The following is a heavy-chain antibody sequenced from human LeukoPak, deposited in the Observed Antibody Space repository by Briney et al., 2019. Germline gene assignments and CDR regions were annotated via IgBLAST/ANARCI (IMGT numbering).Heavy chain of an antibody. CDR3: ARGIGEMATITPEYYFDY. CDR1: GGSISSGGYY. Sequence: SETLSLTCTVSGGSISSGGYYWSWIRQHPGKGLEWIGYIYYSGSTYFNPSLKSRVTISVDTSKNQFSLKLSSVTAADTAVYYCARGIGEMATITPEYYFDYWGQGTLVTVSS. CDR2: IYYSGST. J-gene: IGHJ4*02. D-gene: IGHD5-24*01. V-gene: IGHV4-31*03.